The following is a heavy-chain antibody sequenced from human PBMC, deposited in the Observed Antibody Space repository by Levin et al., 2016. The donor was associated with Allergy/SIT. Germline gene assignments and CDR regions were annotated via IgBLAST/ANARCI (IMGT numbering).Heavy chain of an antibody. CDR1: GFTFSGAW. CDR3: AREIGTLATAPGGY. Sequence: GESLKISCATSGFTFSGAWMTWVRQAPGKGLEWVANIKEDGSETNYLDSVKGRFTISRDNAKNSLYLQMNSLRAEDTAVYFCAREIGTLATAPGGYWGQGTLVTVSS. D-gene: IGHD6-13*01. J-gene: IGHJ4*02. CDR2: IKEDGSET. V-gene: IGHV3-7*01.